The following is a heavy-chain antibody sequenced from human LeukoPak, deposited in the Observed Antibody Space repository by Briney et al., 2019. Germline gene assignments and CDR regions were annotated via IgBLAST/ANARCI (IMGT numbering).Heavy chain of an antibody. CDR2: IYSGGST. Sequence: GGSLRLSCAAFGFTVSSNYMSWVRQAPGKGLEWVSVIYSGGSTYYADSVKGRFTISRDNSKNTLYLQMNSLRAEDTAVYYCARYWILDYYDSSGYLDYWGQGTLVTVSS. CDR1: GFTVSSNY. J-gene: IGHJ4*02. CDR3: ARYWILDYYDSSGYLDY. V-gene: IGHV3-53*01. D-gene: IGHD3-22*01.